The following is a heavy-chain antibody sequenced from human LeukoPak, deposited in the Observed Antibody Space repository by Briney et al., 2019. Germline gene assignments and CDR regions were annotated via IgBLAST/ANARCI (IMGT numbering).Heavy chain of an antibody. CDR3: ARESRGGYYGSYYYYGVDV. V-gene: IGHV4-30-4*01. CDR2: IFYSGGT. Sequence: SETLSLTCTVSRGPISSGDYYWTWIRQPPGKGLEWIGYIFYSGGTYYNPSLKSRITISVDTSKNQFSLKLTSVTAADTAVYYCARESRGGYYGSYYYYGVDVWGQGTTVTVSS. CDR1: RGPISSGDYY. J-gene: IGHJ6*02. D-gene: IGHD3-22*01.